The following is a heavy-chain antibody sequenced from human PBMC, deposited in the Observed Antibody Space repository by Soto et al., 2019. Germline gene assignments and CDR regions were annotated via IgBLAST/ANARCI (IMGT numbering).Heavy chain of an antibody. CDR1: GGCLSGYY. D-gene: IGHD5-12*01. J-gene: IGHJ4*02. CDR2: INHSGST. Sequence: ETLSLTCAVYGGCLSGYYWSWIRQPPGKGLEWIGEINHSGSTNYNPSLKRRVTISVDTSKNQFSLKLSYVTAADTAVYYCERRRAGWLQSYYFDYWGQGTLVIVSS. CDR3: ERRRAGWLQSYYFDY. V-gene: IGHV4-34*01.